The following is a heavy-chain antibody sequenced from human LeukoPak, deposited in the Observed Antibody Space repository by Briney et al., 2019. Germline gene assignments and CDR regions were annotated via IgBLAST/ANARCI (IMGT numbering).Heavy chain of an antibody. CDR1: GGSISSGDYY. J-gene: IGHJ4*02. CDR3: ARLFLGELYFDY. V-gene: IGHV4-30-4*08. D-gene: IGHD3-16*01. CDR2: IYYSGST. Sequence: SETLSLTCTVSGGSISSGDYYWSWIRQPPGKGLEWIGYIYYSGSTYYNPSLKSRVTISVDTSKNQFSLKLGSVTAADTAVYYCARLFLGELYFDYWGQGTLVTVSS.